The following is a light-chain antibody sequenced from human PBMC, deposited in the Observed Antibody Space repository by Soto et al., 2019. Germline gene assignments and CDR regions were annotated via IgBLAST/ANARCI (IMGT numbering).Light chain of an antibody. CDR3: QQYGSSPRT. V-gene: IGKV3-20*01. CDR1: QSVSNNY. J-gene: IGKJ1*01. Sequence: IVLTQSPGTLSLSPGERATLSCRASQSVSNNYLAWYQQKPGQAPRLLIYGASSRATGITDRFSGSGSGTDFTLTISRLEPEDSAVYYCQQYGSSPRTFGQGTQVDIK. CDR2: GAS.